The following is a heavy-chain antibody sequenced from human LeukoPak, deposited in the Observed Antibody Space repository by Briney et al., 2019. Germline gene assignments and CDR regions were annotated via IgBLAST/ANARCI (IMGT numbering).Heavy chain of an antibody. Sequence: VASLKVSCKASGYTFTNYYIHWVRQAPGQGLEWMRIINASGGGTSYAQKFQGRVTMTRDTSTSTVYMELSSLRSEDTAIYYCARARHYRYSETYDSDYWGQGTLVTVSS. V-gene: IGHV1-46*01. J-gene: IGHJ4*02. CDR1: GYTFTNYY. D-gene: IGHD1-26*01. CDR3: ARARHYRYSETYDSDY. CDR2: INASGGGT.